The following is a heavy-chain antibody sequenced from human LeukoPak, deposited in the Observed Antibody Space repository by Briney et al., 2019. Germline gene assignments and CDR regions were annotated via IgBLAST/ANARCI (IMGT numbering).Heavy chain of an antibody. J-gene: IGHJ6*02. CDR2: IKQDETEK. CDR1: GFTFSNFW. CDR3: ARDRHCANGVCHSPPGMDV. V-gene: IGHV3-7*01. Sequence: GGSLRLSCTASGFTFSNFWMGWVRQAPGKGLEWVANIKQDETEKFYLGSVKGRFTISRDNSKNTMYLQINSLRAEDTAVYYCARDRHCANGVCHSPPGMDVWGQGTTVTVSS. D-gene: IGHD2-8*01.